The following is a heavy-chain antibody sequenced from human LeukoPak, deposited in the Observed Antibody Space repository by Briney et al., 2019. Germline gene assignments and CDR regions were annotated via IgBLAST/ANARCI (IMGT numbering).Heavy chain of an antibody. V-gene: IGHV4-31*03. CDR1: GGSISSGGYY. Sequence: SETLSLTCTVSGGSISSGGYYWSWIRQHPGTGLEWIGYIYYSGSTYYNPSLKSRVTISVDTSKNQFSQKLSSVTAADTAVYYCARDHSGGSGGNWFDPWGQGTLVTVSS. J-gene: IGHJ5*02. D-gene: IGHD3-10*01. CDR3: ARDHSGGSGGNWFDP. CDR2: IYYSGST.